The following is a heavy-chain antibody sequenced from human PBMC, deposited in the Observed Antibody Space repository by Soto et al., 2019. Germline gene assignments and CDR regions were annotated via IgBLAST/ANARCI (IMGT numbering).Heavy chain of an antibody. J-gene: IGHJ4*02. Sequence: EVQLVETGGGLIQPGWSLRLSCAASGFTVSSNYMSWVRQAPGKGLEWVSVIYSGGSTYCADSVKGRFTISRDNSKNTLYLQMNSLRAEDTAVYYCAREGRGWHYFDYWGQGTLVTVSS. CDR1: GFTVSSNY. CDR3: AREGRGWHYFDY. V-gene: IGHV3-53*02. CDR2: IYSGGST. D-gene: IGHD6-19*01.